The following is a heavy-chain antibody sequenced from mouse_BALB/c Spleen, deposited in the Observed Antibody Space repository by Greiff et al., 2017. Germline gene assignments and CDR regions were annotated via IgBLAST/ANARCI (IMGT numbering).Heavy chain of an antibody. CDR2: ISSGGSYT. Sequence: EVMLVESGGGLVKPGGSLKLSCAASGFTFSSYAMSWVRQSPEKRLEWVAEISSGGSYTYYPDSVTGRFTISRDNAKNTLYLEMSSLRSEDTAMYYWARAGEKQLGGLAYWGQGTLVTVSA. CDR3: ARAGEKQLGGLAY. D-gene: IGHD3-3*01. V-gene: IGHV5-9-4*01. CDR1: GFTFSSYA. J-gene: IGHJ3*01.